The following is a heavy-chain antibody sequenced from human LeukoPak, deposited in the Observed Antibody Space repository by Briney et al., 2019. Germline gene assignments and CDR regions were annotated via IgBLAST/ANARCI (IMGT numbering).Heavy chain of an antibody. CDR3: ARDNSYSDSSWWFDP. Sequence: GASVKVSCKASGYTFTSNYMHWVRQAPGQGLEWMGVINPRGSSTMYAQRLQGRVTLTRDTSTSTGYMELSSLRPDDTAVYYCARDNSYSDSSWWFDPWGQGTPITVSS. V-gene: IGHV1-46*04. CDR2: INPRGSST. D-gene: IGHD6-6*01. J-gene: IGHJ5*02. CDR1: GYTFTSNY.